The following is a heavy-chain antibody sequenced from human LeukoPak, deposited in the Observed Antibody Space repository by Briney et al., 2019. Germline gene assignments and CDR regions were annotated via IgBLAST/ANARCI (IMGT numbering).Heavy chain of an antibody. CDR3: ARHRGLRAPAAGLL. Sequence: SETLSLTCTVSGGSISSYYWSWIRQPPGKGLEWIGYIYYSGSTNYNPSLKSRVTISVDTSKNQFSLKLSSVTAADTAVYYCARHRGLRAPAAGLLWGQGTLVTVSS. V-gene: IGHV4-59*08. J-gene: IGHJ4*02. CDR2: IYYSGST. CDR1: GGSISSYY. D-gene: IGHD6-13*01.